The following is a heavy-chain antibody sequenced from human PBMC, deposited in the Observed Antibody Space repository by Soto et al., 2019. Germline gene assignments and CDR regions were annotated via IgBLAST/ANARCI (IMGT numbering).Heavy chain of an antibody. CDR2: IYADGSST. Sequence: EVQLVESGGGLVQPGGSLRLSCAASGFSFSNYWMHWVRQAPGKGLVWVSGIYADGSSTTYADSVKGRFTISRDNAKNTVTLQMNILRAEDTAVYYCAIGSSFDPWGQGTLVTVSS. V-gene: IGHV3-74*01. J-gene: IGHJ5*02. CDR3: AIGSSFDP. CDR1: GFSFSNYW.